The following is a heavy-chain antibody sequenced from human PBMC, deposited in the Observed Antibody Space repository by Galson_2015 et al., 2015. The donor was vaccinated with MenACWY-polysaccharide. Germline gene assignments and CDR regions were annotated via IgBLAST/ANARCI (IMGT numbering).Heavy chain of an antibody. V-gene: IGHV3-7*01. D-gene: IGHD3-22*01. Sequence: SLRLSCAASGFTFSSYWMSWVRQAPGKGLEWVANIKQDGSEKYYVDSVKGRFTISRDNAKNSLYLQMNSLRAEDTAVYYCASLERYYDSSGMATWGQGTLVTVSS. J-gene: IGHJ5*02. CDR2: IKQDGSEK. CDR3: ASLERYYDSSGMAT. CDR1: GFTFSSYW.